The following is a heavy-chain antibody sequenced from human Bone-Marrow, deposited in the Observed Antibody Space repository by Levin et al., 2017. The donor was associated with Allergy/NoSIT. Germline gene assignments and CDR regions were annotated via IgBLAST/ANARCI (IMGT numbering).Heavy chain of an antibody. CDR2: TYYRSQWHY. CDR3: ARSAYFAEYFQH. CDR1: GDSVSSNIAA. J-gene: IGHJ1*01. Sequence: SQTLSLTCAISGDSVSSNIAAWNWIRQSPSRGLEWLGRTYYRSQWHYDYEESVKGRLSISPDTSKNQFSLHLNSVTSEDTAVYYCARSAYFAEYFQHWGQGTLVTVSS. V-gene: IGHV6-1*01. D-gene: IGHD2-21*01.